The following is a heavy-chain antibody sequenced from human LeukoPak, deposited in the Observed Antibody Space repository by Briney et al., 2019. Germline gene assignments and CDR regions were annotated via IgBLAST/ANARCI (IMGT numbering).Heavy chain of an antibody. J-gene: IGHJ4*02. V-gene: IGHV3-23*01. D-gene: IGHD6-19*01. CDR1: GFTFSSYA. CDR2: ISGSGGST. Sequence: GGSLRLSCAASGFTFSSYAMSWVRQAPGKGLEWVSAISGSGGSTYYADSVKGRFTISRDNSKNTLYLQMNSLRAEDTAVYYYAKITIAIQIAVAADDYWGQGTLVTVSS. CDR3: AKITIAIQIAVAADDY.